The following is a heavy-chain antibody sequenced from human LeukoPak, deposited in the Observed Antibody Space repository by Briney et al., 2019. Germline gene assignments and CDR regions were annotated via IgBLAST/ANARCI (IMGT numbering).Heavy chain of an antibody. V-gene: IGHV1-46*01. CDR2: ISPSGGFT. J-gene: IGHJ4*02. D-gene: IGHD1-1*01. CDR3: ARGRSPAQLERDNFDY. Sequence: ASVTVSCKASGYTLTTYCMRWVRQAPGQGLEWMGLISPSGGFTTDAQRFQGRVTMTRDTSTSTVYMELSSLRSEDTAVYYCARGRSPAQLERDNFDYWGRGTLVTVSS. CDR1: GYTLTTYC.